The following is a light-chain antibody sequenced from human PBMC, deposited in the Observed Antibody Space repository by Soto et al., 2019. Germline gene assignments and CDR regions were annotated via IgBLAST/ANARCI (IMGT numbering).Light chain of an antibody. CDR1: SIGVGGYNY. Sequence: QYALTQPRSVSVAPGQTVTISCTGTSIGVGGYNYVSWYQHHPGKSPKFIIFDVSSRPSGVPDRFSGSKSGNTASLTISGLQAEDEADYYCCAREGGNTLRVFGGGTKLTVL. J-gene: IGLJ2*01. V-gene: IGLV2-11*02. CDR2: DVS. CDR3: CAREGGNTLRV.